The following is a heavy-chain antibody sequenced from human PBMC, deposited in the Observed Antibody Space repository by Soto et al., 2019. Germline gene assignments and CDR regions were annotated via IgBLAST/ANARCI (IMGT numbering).Heavy chain of an antibody. V-gene: IGHV3-30-3*01. D-gene: IGHD2-15*01. J-gene: IGHJ6*02. CDR3: ARVVVVAATNYGMDV. CDR2: ISYDGSNK. Sequence: QVQLVESGGGVVQPGRSLRLSCAASGFTFSSYAMHWVRQAPGKGLEWVAVISYDGSNKYYADSVKGRFTISRDNSKNTLYLQMSSLRAEDTAVYYCARVVVVAATNYGMDVWGQGTTVTVSS. CDR1: GFTFSSYA.